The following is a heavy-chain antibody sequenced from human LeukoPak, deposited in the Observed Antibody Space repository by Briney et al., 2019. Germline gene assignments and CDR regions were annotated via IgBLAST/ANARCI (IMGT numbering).Heavy chain of an antibody. CDR2: IIPIFGTA. Sequence: ASVKVSCKASGGTFSSYAISWVRQAPGQGLEGMGGIIPIFGTANYAQKFQGRVTITTDESPSTAYMELSSLRSEETAVYYCARETYYYDSSGYYYVGYFDYWGQGTLVTVSS. D-gene: IGHD3-22*01. V-gene: IGHV1-69*05. J-gene: IGHJ4*02. CDR1: GGTFSSYA. CDR3: ARETYYYDSSGYYYVGYFDY.